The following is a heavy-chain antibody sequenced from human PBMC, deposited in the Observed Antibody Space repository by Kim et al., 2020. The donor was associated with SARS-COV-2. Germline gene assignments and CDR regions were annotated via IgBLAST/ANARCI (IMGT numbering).Heavy chain of an antibody. CDR1: GRSFSSYS. CDR2: IIPVFRTP. J-gene: IGHJ5*02. CDR3: ARLDWLLQSDWFDP. Sequence: SVKVSCKASGRSFSSYSFSWVRQAPGQGLEWMGGIIPVFRTPNYAQKFQGRVTITADESTSTVFMELSSLRYEDTAVYYCARLDWLLQSDWFDPWGQGTLVTVAS. V-gene: IGHV1-69*13. D-gene: IGHD3-9*01.